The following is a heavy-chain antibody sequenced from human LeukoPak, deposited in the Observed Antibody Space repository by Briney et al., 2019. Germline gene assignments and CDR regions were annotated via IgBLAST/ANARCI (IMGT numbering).Heavy chain of an antibody. CDR1: GYTFTGYY. D-gene: IGHD3-10*01. J-gene: IGHJ4*02. CDR3: ARNGEI. Sequence: GASVKVSCKASGYTFTGYYMHWMRQAPGQGPEWVGWINCNSGDTIYAQKFQGRVTMTRDTSISTAYMELSRLTYDDTAVYYCARNGEIWGQGTLVTVSS. CDR2: INCNSGDT. V-gene: IGHV1-2*02.